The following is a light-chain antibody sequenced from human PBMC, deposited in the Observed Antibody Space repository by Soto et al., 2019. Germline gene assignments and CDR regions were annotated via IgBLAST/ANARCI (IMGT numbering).Light chain of an antibody. CDR3: GAYTSSLTRV. CDR2: DVS. Sequence: QSALTQPPSVSGSPGQSITISCTGTSSDVGGYNYVSWYQQHPDTAPKLIIYDVSNRPSGVSNRFSGSKSGNTASLTISGLQSEDEADYYCGAYTSSLTRVFGGGTKLTVL. J-gene: IGLJ2*01. V-gene: IGLV2-14*01. CDR1: SSDVGGYNY.